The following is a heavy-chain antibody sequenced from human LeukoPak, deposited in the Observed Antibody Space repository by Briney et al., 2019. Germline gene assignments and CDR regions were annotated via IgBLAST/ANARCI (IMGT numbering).Heavy chain of an antibody. Sequence: SETLPLTCAVSGGSITSNNWWSWVRQPPGKGLEWIGEIYQSGSTNYNPSLKSRVTISVDKAKNQFSLKLTSVTATDTAVYYCARVAPPGEDLFNDYWGQGTLATVSS. J-gene: IGHJ4*02. D-gene: IGHD2-15*01. CDR1: GGSITSNNW. CDR2: IYQSGST. CDR3: ARVAPPGEDLFNDY. V-gene: IGHV4-4*02.